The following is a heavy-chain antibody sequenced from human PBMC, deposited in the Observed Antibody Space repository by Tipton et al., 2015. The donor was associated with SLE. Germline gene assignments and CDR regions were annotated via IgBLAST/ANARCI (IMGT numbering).Heavy chain of an antibody. CDR1: GGSISSYY. CDR2: IYYSGST. Sequence: TLSLTCTVSGGSISSYYWSWIRQPPGRGLEWIGYIYYSGSTNYNPSLKSRVTISVDTSKNQLSLKLSSVTAADTAVYYCARTGQGTGSYYRLVFEIWGQGTLVTVSS. D-gene: IGHD3-10*01. CDR3: ARTGQGTGSYYRLVFEI. V-gene: IGHV4-59*12. J-gene: IGHJ4*02.